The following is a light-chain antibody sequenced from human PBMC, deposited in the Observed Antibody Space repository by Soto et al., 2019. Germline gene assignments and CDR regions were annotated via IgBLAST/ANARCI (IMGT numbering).Light chain of an antibody. CDR3: QHYDNLPFT. CDR2: DAS. Sequence: DIQMPQSPSSLSASVGDRVTITCQASQDISNYLNWYQQKPGKAPKLLIYDASNLETGVPSRFSGSGSGTDFTFTISSLQPEDVATYYCQHYDNLPFTFGPGTKVDIK. V-gene: IGKV1-33*01. J-gene: IGKJ3*01. CDR1: QDISNY.